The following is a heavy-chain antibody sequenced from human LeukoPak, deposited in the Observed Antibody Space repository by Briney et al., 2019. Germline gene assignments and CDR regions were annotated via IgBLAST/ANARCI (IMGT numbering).Heavy chain of an antibody. J-gene: IGHJ4*02. CDR3: AREGGDDYGGNEPFRR. CDR2: IYYSGSA. CDR1: GGSISDYS. D-gene: IGHD4-23*01. Sequence: SETLSLTCTVSGGSISDYSWSWIRQPPGKGLEWIGNIYYSGSANHNPSLKSRVTMSVDTSKNQFSLKLSSVTAADTAVYYRAREGGDDYGGNEPFRRWGQGTLVTVSS. V-gene: IGHV4-59*12.